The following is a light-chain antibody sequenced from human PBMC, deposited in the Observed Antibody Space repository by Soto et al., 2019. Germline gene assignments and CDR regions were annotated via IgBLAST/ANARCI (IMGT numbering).Light chain of an antibody. CDR1: ENLSRN. CDR2: GPS. Sequence: EMILTQSPATLSVSPGERATLSCRASENLSRNVAWYQQQPGQAPRLLIHGPSTRATGISARFSGSGSGTDFTLTISSLQSEDFAVYFCQQYDKWPHTFGQGTKLEIK. J-gene: IGKJ2*01. V-gene: IGKV3-15*01. CDR3: QQYDKWPHT.